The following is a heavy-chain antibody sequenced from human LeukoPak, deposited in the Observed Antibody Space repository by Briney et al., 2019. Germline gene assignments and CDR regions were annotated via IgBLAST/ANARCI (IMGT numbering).Heavy chain of an antibody. CDR2: MDPNSGNT. CDR3: ARGQEWELIDY. Sequence: ASVKVSCKASGYTFTSYDINWVRQATGQGLEWMGWMDPNSGNTGYAQKFQGRVTITRNTSISTAYMELSSLRSEDTAVYYCARGQEWELIDYWGQGTLVTVSS. CDR1: GYTFTSYD. V-gene: IGHV1-8*03. J-gene: IGHJ4*02. D-gene: IGHD1-26*01.